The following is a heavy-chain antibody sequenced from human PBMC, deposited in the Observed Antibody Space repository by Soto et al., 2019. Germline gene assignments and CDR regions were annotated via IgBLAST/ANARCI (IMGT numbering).Heavy chain of an antibody. V-gene: IGHV1-69*06. CDR3: AIARRDGYNSAYFDY. CDR2: IIPIFGTA. D-gene: IGHD5-12*01. CDR1: GGTFSSYA. Sequence: SVKVSCKASGGTFSSYAISWVRQAPGQGLEWMGGIIPIFGTANYAQKFQGRVTITADKSTSTAYMELSSLRSEDTAVYYCAIARRDGYNSAYFDYWGQGALVTVSS. J-gene: IGHJ4*02.